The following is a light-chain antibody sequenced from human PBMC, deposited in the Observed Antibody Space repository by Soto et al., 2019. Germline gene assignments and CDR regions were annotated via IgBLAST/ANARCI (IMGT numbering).Light chain of an antibody. CDR3: QQYTNANNPWM. V-gene: IGKV1-5*01. Sequence: DIQVTQSPPTLSASVGDRVTITCRASQTISTWMAWYQQKPGKAPKLLVYDASTLQNGVASRFSGSGSGTEFTLLISGLRPDDSATYYCQQYTNANNPWMFGQGTKVEL. CDR1: QTISTW. J-gene: IGKJ1*01. CDR2: DAS.